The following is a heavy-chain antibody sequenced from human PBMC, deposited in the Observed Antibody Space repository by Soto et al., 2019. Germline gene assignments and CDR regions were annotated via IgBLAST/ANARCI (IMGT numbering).Heavy chain of an antibody. CDR3: ARLPVVRGLTDYFPFDP. CDR1: GVAISSSSYW. J-gene: IGHJ5*02. D-gene: IGHD3-10*01. CDR2: IYYNGRT. Sequence: SETLSLTCSVSGVAISSSSYWWGWVRQSAGKGLEWIGSIYYNGRTHYNPSLQSRATISVDTSKRQFSPSLTSVTDADTAVYFCARLPVVRGLTDYFPFDPWGQGVLVTVSS. V-gene: IGHV4-39*01.